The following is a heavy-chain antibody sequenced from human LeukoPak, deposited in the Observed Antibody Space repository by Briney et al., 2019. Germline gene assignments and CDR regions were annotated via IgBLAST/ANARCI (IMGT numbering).Heavy chain of an antibody. Sequence: ASVKVSCKASGYTFTSYGISWVRQAPGQGLEWMGWISAYNGNTNYAQKLRGRVTMTTDTSTSTAYMELRSLRSDDTAVYYCARSDRGYSYGDFDYWGQGTLVTVSS. CDR2: ISAYNGNT. CDR3: ARSDRGYSYGDFDY. V-gene: IGHV1-18*01. D-gene: IGHD5-18*01. CDR1: GYTFTSYG. J-gene: IGHJ4*02.